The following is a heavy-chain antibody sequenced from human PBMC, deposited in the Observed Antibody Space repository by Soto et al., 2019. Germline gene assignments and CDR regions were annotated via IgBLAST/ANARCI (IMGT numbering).Heavy chain of an antibody. J-gene: IGHJ4*02. D-gene: IGHD3-9*01. V-gene: IGHV3-9*01. CDR3: AKDGDDILTGGFDY. CDR2: ISWNSGSI. CDR1: GFTFDDYA. Sequence: ESGGGLVQPGRSLRLSCAASGFTFDDYAMHWVRQAPGKGLEWVSGISWNSGSIGYADSVKGRFTISRDNAKNSLYLQMNSLRAEDTALYYCAKDGDDILTGGFDYWGQGTLVTVSS.